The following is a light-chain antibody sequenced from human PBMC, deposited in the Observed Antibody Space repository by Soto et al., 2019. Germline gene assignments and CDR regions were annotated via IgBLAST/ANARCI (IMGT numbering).Light chain of an antibody. Sequence: NFMLTQPHSASESPGKTVTISCTRSSRSIASNYVQWYQQRPGSAPTTVIYEDNQRPSGVPDRFSGSIDSSSNSASLTISGLKTEDEADYYCQSYDSSNVVFGGGTKLTVL. CDR3: QSYDSSNVV. CDR1: SRSIASNY. CDR2: EDN. V-gene: IGLV6-57*04. J-gene: IGLJ2*01.